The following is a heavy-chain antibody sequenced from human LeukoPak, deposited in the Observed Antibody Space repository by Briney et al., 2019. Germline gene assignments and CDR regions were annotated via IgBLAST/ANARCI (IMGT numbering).Heavy chain of an antibody. D-gene: IGHD6-13*01. J-gene: IGHJ5*02. CDR3: ARYSSSWYLWRGWFDP. CDR2: IYYSGST. CDR1: GGSISSYY. V-gene: IGHV4-59*01. Sequence: SETLSLTCTVSGGSISSYYWSWIRQPPGKGLEWIGYIYYSGSTNYNPSLKSRVTISVDTSKNQFSLKLSSVTAADTAVYYCARYSSSWYLWRGWFDPWGQGTLVTVSS.